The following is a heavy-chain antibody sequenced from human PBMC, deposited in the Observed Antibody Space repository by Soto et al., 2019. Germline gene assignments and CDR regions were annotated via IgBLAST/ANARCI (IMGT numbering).Heavy chain of an antibody. D-gene: IGHD6-13*01. CDR2: ISYDGTNK. CDR3: AKERYSSRSPDFDY. J-gene: IGHJ4*02. V-gene: IGHV3-30*18. CDR1: GFTFSTYG. Sequence: GGSLRLSCAASGFTFSTYGMHWVRQASGKGLEWVAVISYDGTNKYYADSVKGRFTISRDNSKNTLYLQMNSLRAEDTAVYYCAKERYSSRSPDFDYWGQGTLVTVSS.